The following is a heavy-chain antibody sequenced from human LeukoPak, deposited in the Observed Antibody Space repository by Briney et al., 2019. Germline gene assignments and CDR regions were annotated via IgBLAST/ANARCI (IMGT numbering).Heavy chain of an antibody. Sequence: GGSLRLSCAASGFTFSSYAMSWVRQAPGKGREWVSAISGSGGSTYYADSVQGRFTISRDNPKHTLYLQINSLRAEDTPVYYCAKARPAFDYWGQGTLVTVSS. J-gene: IGHJ4*02. CDR3: AKARPAFDY. V-gene: IGHV3-23*01. CDR2: ISGSGGST. CDR1: GFTFSSYA.